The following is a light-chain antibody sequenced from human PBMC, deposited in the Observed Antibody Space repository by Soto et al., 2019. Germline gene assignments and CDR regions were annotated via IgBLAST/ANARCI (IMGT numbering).Light chain of an antibody. J-gene: IGLJ1*01. CDR3: SSYTSSGTLV. CDR2: DGS. Sequence: QSVLTQPASVSGSPGQSITISCTGTSSDVGGYNYVSWYQQHPGKVPKLMIYDGSNRPSGVSNRFSGSKSGNTASLTISGLQAEDEADYYCSSYTSSGTLVFGTGTKVTVL. CDR1: SSDVGGYNY. V-gene: IGLV2-14*01.